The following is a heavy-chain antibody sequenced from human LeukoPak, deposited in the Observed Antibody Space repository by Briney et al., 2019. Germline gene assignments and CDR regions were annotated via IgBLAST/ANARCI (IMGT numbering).Heavy chain of an antibody. CDR2: IYYSGST. CDR1: GGSISSSSYY. Sequence: SETLSLTCNVSGGSISSSSYYWGWIRQPPGKGLEWIGSIYYSGSTYYNPSLKSRVTISVDTSKNHFSLRLSSVTAADTAVYYCARVQIAYSYGLFDYWGQGTLVTVSS. D-gene: IGHD5-18*01. V-gene: IGHV4-39*02. CDR3: ARVQIAYSYGLFDY. J-gene: IGHJ4*02.